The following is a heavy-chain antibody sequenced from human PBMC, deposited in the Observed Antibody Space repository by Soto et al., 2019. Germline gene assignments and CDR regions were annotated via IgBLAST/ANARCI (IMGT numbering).Heavy chain of an antibody. J-gene: IGHJ4*02. Sequence: EVQLLESGGGLVQPGGSLRLSCAASGFTFSSYAMSWVRQAPGKGLEWVSAISGSGGSTYYADSVKGRFTISRDNSKNTLYRQMNSLRAEDTAVYYCAKDRYCTNGVCIFDYWGQGTLVTVSS. D-gene: IGHD2-8*01. CDR2: ISGSGGST. CDR3: AKDRYCTNGVCIFDY. CDR1: GFTFSSYA. V-gene: IGHV3-23*01.